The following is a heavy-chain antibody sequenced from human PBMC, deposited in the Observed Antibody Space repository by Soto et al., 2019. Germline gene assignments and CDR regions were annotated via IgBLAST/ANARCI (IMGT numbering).Heavy chain of an antibody. Sequence: SETLSLTCTVSGGSISSSSYYWGWIRQPPGKGLEWIGSIYYSGSTYYNPSLKSRVTISVDTSKNQFSLKLSSVTAADTAVYYCAGHLRRSRSYGVATITPDYWGQGTLVTVSS. CDR1: GGSISSSSYY. J-gene: IGHJ4*02. CDR3: AGHLRRSRSYGVATITPDY. CDR2: IYYSGST. D-gene: IGHD5-12*01. V-gene: IGHV4-39*01.